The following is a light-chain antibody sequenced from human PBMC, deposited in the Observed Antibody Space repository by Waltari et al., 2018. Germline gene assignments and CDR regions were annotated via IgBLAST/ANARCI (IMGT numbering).Light chain of an antibody. J-gene: IGLJ1*01. Sequence: QSALTQPRSVSGSPGQSVTIPRTGTSSGDGGLNYVSWFQHHPGEAPKLIIYDVTKRPSGVPGRFSGSKSGNTASLTISGLQAEDDSDYYCCSYAGFYTYVFGTGTKVTVL. V-gene: IGLV2-11*01. CDR2: DVT. CDR3: CSYAGFYTYV. CDR1: SSGDGGLNY.